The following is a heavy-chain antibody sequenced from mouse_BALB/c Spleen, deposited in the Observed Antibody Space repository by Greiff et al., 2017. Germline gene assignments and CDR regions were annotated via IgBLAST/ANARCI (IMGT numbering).Heavy chain of an antibody. J-gene: IGHJ4*01. D-gene: IGHD2-2*01. CDR3: AREDGYGAMDY. CDR1: GFSLTSYG. CDR2: IWRGGST. V-gene: IGHV2-4-1*01. Sequence: VQLQQSGPGLVQPSQSLSITCTVSGFSLTSYGVHWVRQSPGKGLEWLGVIWRGGSTDYNAAFISRLSISKDNSKSQVFFKMNSLQADDTAIYYCAREDGYGAMDYGGQGTAVTVSS.